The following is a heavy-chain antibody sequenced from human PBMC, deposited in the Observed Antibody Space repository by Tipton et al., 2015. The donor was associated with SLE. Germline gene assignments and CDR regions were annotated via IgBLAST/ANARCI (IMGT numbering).Heavy chain of an antibody. V-gene: IGHV3-23*01. CDR1: GFNFYNYA. CDR2: VSSSGDKT. Sequence: SLRLSCAASGFNFYNYAMNWVRQAPGKGLEWVSAVSSSGDKTYYADSVKGRFTISRDNSKNTLYLQMNSLRAEDTAVYYCARWGITPGMSNAFDIWGQGTVVSVSS. CDR3: ARWGITPGMSNAFDI. D-gene: IGHD3-16*01. J-gene: IGHJ3*02.